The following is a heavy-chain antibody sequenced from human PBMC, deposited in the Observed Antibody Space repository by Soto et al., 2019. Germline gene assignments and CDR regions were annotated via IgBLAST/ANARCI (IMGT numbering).Heavy chain of an antibody. CDR3: ARDAPPEDY. V-gene: IGHV1-18*01. CDR2: INAYNGNT. J-gene: IGHJ4*02. CDR1: GYPFTTSA. Sequence: HVQLVQSGAEVMKPGASVKVSCKASGYPFTTSAISWVRQAPGQGLEWMGWINAYNGNTNYAQKLQGRVTMTTDTSTSTAYMELRSLRSDDTAVYYCARDAPPEDYWGQGTLVTVSS.